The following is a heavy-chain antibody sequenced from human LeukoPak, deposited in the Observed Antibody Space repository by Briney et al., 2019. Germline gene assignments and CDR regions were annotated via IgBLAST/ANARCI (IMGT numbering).Heavy chain of an antibody. CDR3: ARAPSMVRGVPNWFDP. D-gene: IGHD3-10*01. CDR1: GDSFSSSV. Sequence: SMKDSCKASGDSFSSSVFSWVRQVPGQGLEWMGGIIPIFGTANYAQKLQGRVTITADMSATTVYLEVSSLRSDDTAVYICARAPSMVRGVPNWFDPWGQGNLITVSS. V-gene: IGHV1-69*06. CDR2: IIPIFGTA. J-gene: IGHJ5*02.